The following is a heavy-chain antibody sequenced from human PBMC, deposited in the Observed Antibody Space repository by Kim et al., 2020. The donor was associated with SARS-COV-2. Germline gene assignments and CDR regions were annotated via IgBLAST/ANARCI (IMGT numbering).Heavy chain of an antibody. CDR2: IMQDGSDK. V-gene: IGHV3-7*01. CDR1: GFTFEHYY. Sequence: GGSLRLSCVASGFTFEHYYMSWVRQAPGKGLEWVANIMQDGSDKFYVDSVEGRFTISRDNAKRSLYLQLNSLRVEDTAMYYCARVKTGTTPWFDSWGLGT. D-gene: IGHD1-1*01. J-gene: IGHJ5*01. CDR3: ARVKTGTTPWFDS.